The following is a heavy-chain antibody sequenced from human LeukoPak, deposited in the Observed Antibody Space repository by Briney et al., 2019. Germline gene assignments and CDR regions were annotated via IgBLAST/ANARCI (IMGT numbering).Heavy chain of an antibody. CDR2: IYTSGST. V-gene: IGHV4-4*09. D-gene: IGHD2-8*01. J-gene: IGHJ6*04. CDR1: GGPISSYY. CDR3: ARGPLLMVYAMDV. Sequence: PSETLSLTCTVSGGPISSYYWSWIRQPPGKGLEWIGYIYTSGSTNYNPSLKSRVTISVDTSKNQFSLKLSSVTAADTAVYYCARGPLLMVYAMDVWGKGTTVTVSS.